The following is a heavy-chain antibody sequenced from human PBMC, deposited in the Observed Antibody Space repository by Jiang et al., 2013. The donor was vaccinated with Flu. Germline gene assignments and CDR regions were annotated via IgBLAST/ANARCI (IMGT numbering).Heavy chain of an antibody. CDR3: AREGELVRGVYDY. Sequence: SGAEVKKPGASVKVSCKASGYTFTSYAMHWVRQAPGQRLEWMGWINAGNGNTKYSQKFQGRVTITRDTSASTAYMELSSLRSEDTAVYYCAREGELVRGVYDYWGQGTLVTVSS. V-gene: IGHV1-3*01. D-gene: IGHD6-13*01. CDR1: GYTFTSYA. CDR2: INAGNGNT. J-gene: IGHJ4*02.